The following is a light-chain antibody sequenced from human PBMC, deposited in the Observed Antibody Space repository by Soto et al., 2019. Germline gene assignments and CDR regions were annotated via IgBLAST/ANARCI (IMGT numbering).Light chain of an antibody. CDR1: QTIANN. Sequence: VVMTQSPATLFLSPGKRVTLPCRASQTIANNYVAWYQQKPGQAPRLLIHGASGRAAGIPDRFSGSGSGTEFTLTISSLQSGDLAVYYCQQYSSWYTFGQGTKLEIK. CDR3: QQYSSWYT. J-gene: IGKJ2*01. CDR2: GAS. V-gene: IGKV3D-15*01.